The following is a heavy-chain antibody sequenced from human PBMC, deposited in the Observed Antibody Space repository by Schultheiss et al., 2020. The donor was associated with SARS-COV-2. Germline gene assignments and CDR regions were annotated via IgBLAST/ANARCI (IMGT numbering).Heavy chain of an antibody. CDR3: ARGSSGYYYGMDV. CDR1: GFTFSTYG. J-gene: IGHJ6*02. Sequence: GSLRLSCAASGFTFSTYGMHWVRQPPGKGLEWIGSIYYSGSTNYNPSLKSRVTISVDTSNNQFSLKVRSVTAADTAVYYCARGSSGYYYGMDVWGQGTTVTVSS. V-gene: IGHV4-34*01. D-gene: IGHD2-15*01. CDR2: IYYSGST.